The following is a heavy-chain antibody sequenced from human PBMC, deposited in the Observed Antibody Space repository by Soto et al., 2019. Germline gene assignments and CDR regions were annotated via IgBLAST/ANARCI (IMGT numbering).Heavy chain of an antibody. D-gene: IGHD2-8*02. V-gene: IGHV3-66*01. CDR3: TGEVASGY. J-gene: IGHJ4*02. CDR2: IYSGGTK. CDR1: RLTVSNNY. Sequence: ESGGGLVQPGGSLRLSCEPTRLTVSNNYMSWVRQAPGKGLEWVSVIYSGGTKYYADSVRGRFTISRDIFKNMLYLQMNSLRGDDMAVYYCTGEVASGYWGQGTLVTVSS.